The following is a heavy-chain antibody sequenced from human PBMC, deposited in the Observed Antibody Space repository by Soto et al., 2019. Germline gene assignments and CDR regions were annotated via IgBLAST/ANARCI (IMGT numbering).Heavy chain of an antibody. V-gene: IGHV4-39*01. CDR3: AKRPYYCERPCPPR. Sequence: SETLSLTCTVSGDSISSSSYYWGWIRQPPGKGLEWIGSIYYSGSTYYNASLKSRVTTSVDKSKNQFPLRLNSVTAADTAVYYCAKRPYYCERPCPPRWRQGILGTVFS. CDR1: GDSISSSSYY. J-gene: IGHJ4*02. D-gene: IGHD1-26*01. CDR2: IYYSGST.